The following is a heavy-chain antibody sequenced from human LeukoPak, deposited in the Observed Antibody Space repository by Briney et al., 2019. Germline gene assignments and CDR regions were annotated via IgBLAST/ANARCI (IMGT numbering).Heavy chain of an antibody. Sequence: PSETLSLTCTVSGGSISSYYWSWIRQPPGKGLEWIGYIYYSGSTNYNPSLKSRVTISVDTSKNQFSLKLSSVTAADTAVYYCAREPFTFGGVNDAFDIWGQGTMVTVSS. CDR1: GGSISSYY. CDR3: AREPFTFGGVNDAFDI. V-gene: IGHV4-59*01. D-gene: IGHD3-16*01. CDR2: IYYSGST. J-gene: IGHJ3*02.